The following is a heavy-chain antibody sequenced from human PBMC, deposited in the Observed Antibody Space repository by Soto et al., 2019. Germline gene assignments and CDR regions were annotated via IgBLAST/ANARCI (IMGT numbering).Heavy chain of an antibody. CDR1: GVTFSSYA. J-gene: IGHJ6*02. V-gene: IGHV3-23*01. CDR2: ISGSGGST. Sequence: GEPLIHSCGASGVTFSSYAMSWVSQDPGKGLEWVSAISGSGGSTYNADSVKGRFTISRDNTKNTLDQQKNSLRAEDTAVYYCAKSVVVAATGSPNYCYGMDVWGQGTTVTVSS. CDR3: AKSVVVAATGSPNYCYGMDV. D-gene: IGHD2-15*01.